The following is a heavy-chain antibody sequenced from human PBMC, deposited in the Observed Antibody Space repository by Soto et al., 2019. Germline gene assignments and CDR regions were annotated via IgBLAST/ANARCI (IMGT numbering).Heavy chain of an antibody. D-gene: IGHD2-15*01. CDR3: ARESSRFVVVVAATRYYGMDV. CDR1: GFTFSSYS. J-gene: IGHJ6*02. Sequence: GGSLRLSCAASGFTFSSYSMNWVRQAPGKGLEWVSSISSSSSYIYYADSVKGRFTISRDNAKNSLYLQMNSLRAEDTAVYYCARESSRFVVVVAATRYYGMDVWGQGTTVTVSS. V-gene: IGHV3-21*01. CDR2: ISSSSSYI.